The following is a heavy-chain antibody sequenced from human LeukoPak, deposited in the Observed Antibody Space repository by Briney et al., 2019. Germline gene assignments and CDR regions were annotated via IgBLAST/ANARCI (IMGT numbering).Heavy chain of an antibody. J-gene: IGHJ4*02. V-gene: IGHV3-7*01. CDR3: AGRTGWLIHS. Sequence: GGSLRLSCVGSGITFSRHWMKWVRQAPGKGLEWVANIKQDGSEKFYVDSVKGRFTISRDNAKNSLYLQMTSLRPEDTALYYCAGRTGWLIHSWGQGTLVSVSS. CDR2: IKQDGSEK. CDR1: GITFSRHW. D-gene: IGHD3-9*01.